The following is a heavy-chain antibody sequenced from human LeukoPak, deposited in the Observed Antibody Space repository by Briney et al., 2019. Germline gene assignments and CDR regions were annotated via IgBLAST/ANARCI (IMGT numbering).Heavy chain of an antibody. CDR3: ARDNYGDYLDY. D-gene: IGHD4-17*01. J-gene: IGHJ4*02. V-gene: IGHV3-53*01. Sequence: PGGSLRLSCAVSGFTVTYSYMSWVRQAPGKGLEWVSIIYSDGSTYYADPVEGRFIISRDNSKNTLSLHMNSLRAEDTALYYCARDNYGDYLDYWGQGTLVTVSS. CDR2: IYSDGST. CDR1: GFTVTYSY.